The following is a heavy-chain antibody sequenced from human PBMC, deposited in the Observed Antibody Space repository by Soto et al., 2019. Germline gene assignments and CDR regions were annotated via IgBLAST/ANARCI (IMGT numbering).Heavy chain of an antibody. J-gene: IGHJ5*02. Sequence: ETLSLTCTVSGGSISSYYWSWIRQPPGKGLEWIGYIYYSGSTNYNPSLKSRVTISVDTSKNQFSLKLSSVTAADTAVYFCARDCSLANRWCRWFDPWGQGTLVTVSS. CDR1: GGSISSYY. V-gene: IGHV4-59*12. CDR3: ARDCSLANRWCRWFDP. D-gene: IGHD2-8*02. CDR2: IYYSGST.